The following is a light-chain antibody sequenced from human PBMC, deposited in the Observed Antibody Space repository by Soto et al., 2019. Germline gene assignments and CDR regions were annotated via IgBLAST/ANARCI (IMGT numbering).Light chain of an antibody. CDR1: QTICRNY. CDR2: STS. J-gene: IGKJ4*02. V-gene: IGKV3-20*01. Sequence: EIVLTQSPGTLSLSPGETATLSCRASQTICRNYLAWYQQKPGQAPRLLIFSTSTRATGIPERFSGGGSGTAVPVSISRLEHEDVVVCYCQQYASSPLLTCAGGPKVHLK. CDR3: QQYASSPLLT.